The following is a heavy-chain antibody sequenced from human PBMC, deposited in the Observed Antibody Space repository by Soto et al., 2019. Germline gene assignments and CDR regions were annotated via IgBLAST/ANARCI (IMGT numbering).Heavy chain of an antibody. CDR2: ISYDEIDK. D-gene: IGHD3-3*01. V-gene: IGHV3-30*03. CDR3: ARDSPSDHDFWSGYQNRGMV. J-gene: IGHJ6*02. CDR1: GFTITSHA. Sequence: GGSLRLSCAASGFTITSHAMHWVRQTPGKGLEWVAAISYDEIDKKYASSVKGRFTVSRDNVKNTLSLQMNSLRSEDTAVYYCARDSPSDHDFWSGYQNRGMVWGQGTTVTVSS.